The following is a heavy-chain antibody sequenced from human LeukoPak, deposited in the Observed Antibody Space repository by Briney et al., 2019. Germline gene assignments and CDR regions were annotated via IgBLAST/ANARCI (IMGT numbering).Heavy chain of an antibody. CDR2: IYHSGST. V-gene: IGHV4-38-2*02. CDR1: GGSISSYY. D-gene: IGHD6-13*01. CDR3: ARDPYSSSWYGGDY. J-gene: IGHJ4*02. Sequence: PSETLSLTCTVSGGSISSYYWSWIRQPPGKGLEWGGSIYHSGSTYYNPSLKSRVTISVDTSKNQFSLKLSSVTAADTAVYYCARDPYSSSWYGGDYWGQGTLVTVSS.